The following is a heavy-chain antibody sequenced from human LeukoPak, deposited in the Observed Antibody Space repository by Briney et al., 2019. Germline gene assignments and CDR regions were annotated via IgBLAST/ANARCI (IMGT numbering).Heavy chain of an antibody. V-gene: IGHV3-23*01. Sequence: GGSLRLSCAASGFTFSNFALSWVRQAPGKGLEWVSAISGRGRGGSTNYADSVKGRFTISRDNSKNTLYLQMNSLRTEDTAVYYCARSTPSMYTSGWGTYYLDYWGQGTLVTVSS. D-gene: IGHD6-19*01. CDR2: ISGRGRGGST. J-gene: IGHJ4*02. CDR3: ARSTPSMYTSGWGTYYLDY. CDR1: GFTFSNFA.